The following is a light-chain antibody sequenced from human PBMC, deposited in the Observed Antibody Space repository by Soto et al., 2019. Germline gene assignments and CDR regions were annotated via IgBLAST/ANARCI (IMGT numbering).Light chain of an antibody. CDR1: KLGSES. CDR2: DDS. V-gene: IGLV3-21*02. CDR3: QVWDSSDNNVV. J-gene: IGLJ3*02. Sequence: SYELTQPPSVSVAPGQTARITCGGSKLGSESVHWYRQKPGQAPVLVVYDDSDRPSGIPERFSGSNSGHTATLTINRVEAGDEADYYCQVWDSSDNNVVFGGGTKLTVL.